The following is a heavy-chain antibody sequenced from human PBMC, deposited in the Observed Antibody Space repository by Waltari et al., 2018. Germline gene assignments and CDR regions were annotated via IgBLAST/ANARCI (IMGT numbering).Heavy chain of an antibody. CDR2: IIPIFGTA. Sequence: QVQLVQSGAEVKKPGSSVKVSCKASGGTFSSYAISWVRQAPGQGLEWMGRIIPIFGTANYAQKFQGRVTITADKSTSTAYMELSSLRSEDTAVYYCAGSDVGGWYEAYYFDYWGQGTLVTVSS. J-gene: IGHJ4*02. CDR1: GGTFSSYA. V-gene: IGHV1-69*08. CDR3: AGSDVGGWYEAYYFDY. D-gene: IGHD6-19*01.